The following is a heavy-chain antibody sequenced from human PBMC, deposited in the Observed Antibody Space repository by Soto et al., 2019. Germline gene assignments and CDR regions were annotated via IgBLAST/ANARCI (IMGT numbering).Heavy chain of an antibody. V-gene: IGHV4-31*03. CDR1: GGSISSGSSY. CDR3: ARTYYDILTGIDP. CDR2: IYYLGNT. J-gene: IGHJ5*02. Sequence: PSETLSLTCTVSGGSISSGSSYWGWIRQPPGKGLEWIGYIYYLGNTYYNPSLEGRVSISVDTSKNQFSLKLSSVTAADTAVYYCARTYYDILTGIDPWGQGTLVTVSS. D-gene: IGHD3-9*01.